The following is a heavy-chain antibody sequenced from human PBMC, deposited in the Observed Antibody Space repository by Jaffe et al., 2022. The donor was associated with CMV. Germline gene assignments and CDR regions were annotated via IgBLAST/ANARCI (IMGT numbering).Heavy chain of an antibody. J-gene: IGHJ5*02. Sequence: QVQLVQSGAEVKKPGASVKVSCKASGYTFTSYAMHWVRQAPGQRLEWMGWINAGNGNTKYSQKFQGRVTITRDTSASTAYMELSSLRSEDTAVYYCAREGGVTRYYGSGPNNWFDPWGQGTLVTVSS. D-gene: IGHD3-10*01. V-gene: IGHV1-3*01. CDR1: GYTFTSYA. CDR3: AREGGVTRYYGSGPNNWFDP. CDR2: INAGNGNT.